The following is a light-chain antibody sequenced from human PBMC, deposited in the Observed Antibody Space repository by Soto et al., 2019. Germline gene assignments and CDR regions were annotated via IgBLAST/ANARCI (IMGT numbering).Light chain of an antibody. V-gene: IGLV2-14*01. J-gene: IGLJ1*01. CDR2: DVS. CDR1: SSDVGGYKY. CDR3: SSYTSSTTYV. Sequence: QSVLTQPASVSGSPGQSITISCTGISSDVGGYKYVSWYQHHPGKGPKLMLYDVSNRPSGVSNRFSGSKSGNTASLTISGLQAEDEADYYCSSYTSSTTYVFGTGTKLTVL.